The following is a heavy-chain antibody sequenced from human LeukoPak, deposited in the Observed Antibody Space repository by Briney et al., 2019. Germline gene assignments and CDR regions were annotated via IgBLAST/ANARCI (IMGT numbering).Heavy chain of an antibody. CDR3: ARERITLKTFDY. Sequence: ASVKVSCKASGYTFTNYYVHWVRQAPGQGLEWMGLINPTHGGISYAQRFQGRVTVTRDTSTSTVYMELSSLRSEDTAVYYCARERITLKTFDYWGQGTLVTVSS. CDR1: GYTFTNYY. CDR2: INPTHGGI. V-gene: IGHV1-46*01. J-gene: IGHJ4*02. D-gene: IGHD2-15*01.